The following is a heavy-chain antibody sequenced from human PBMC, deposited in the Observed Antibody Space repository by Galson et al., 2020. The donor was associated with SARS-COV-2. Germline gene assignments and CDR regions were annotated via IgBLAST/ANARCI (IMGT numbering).Heavy chain of an antibody. J-gene: IGHJ4*02. V-gene: IGHV6-1*01. CDR2: TYYRSKWNN. Sequence: SQTPSLTCAISGDSFSSNIAALNWIRHSPSRGLEWLGKTYYRSKWNNDYAVSVKSRITISPDTSKNQFSLQLNSVTPEDTAVYYCAREAPAFDYWGQGTLVTVSS. CDR3: AREAPAFDY. CDR1: GDSFSSNIAA.